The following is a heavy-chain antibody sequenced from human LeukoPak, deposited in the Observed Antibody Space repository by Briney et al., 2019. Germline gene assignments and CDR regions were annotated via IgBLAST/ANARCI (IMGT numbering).Heavy chain of an antibody. CDR1: GFTFSDYY. Sequence: GGSLRLSCAASGFTFSDYYMSWIRQAPGKGLEWVSYISSSGSIIYHADSVRGRFTTSRDNAKNSLYLQMNSLRVEDTAVYYCARDRVHYDVLTAPDYWGQGTLVTVSS. CDR3: ARDRVHYDVLTAPDY. V-gene: IGHV3-11*01. D-gene: IGHD3-9*01. CDR2: ISSSGSII. J-gene: IGHJ4*02.